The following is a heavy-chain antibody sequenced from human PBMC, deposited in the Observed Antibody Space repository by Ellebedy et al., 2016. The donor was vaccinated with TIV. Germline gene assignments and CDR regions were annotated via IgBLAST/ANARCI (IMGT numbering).Heavy chain of an antibody. V-gene: IGHV1-69*04. J-gene: IGHJ4*02. CDR2: IIPILAIA. CDR1: GCTFSNYA. Sequence: AASVKVSCKASGCTFSNYAINWVRQAPGQGLEWMGRIIPILAIADYAENFQGRVTFTADKSTSTAYMELSSLRSEDTAVYYCPRWAGSSGSFQGPYDFWGQGTLVAVSS. CDR3: PRWAGSSGSFQGPYDF. D-gene: IGHD1-26*01.